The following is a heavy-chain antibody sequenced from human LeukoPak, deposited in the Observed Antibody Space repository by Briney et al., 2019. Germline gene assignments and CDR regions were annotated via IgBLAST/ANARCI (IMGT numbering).Heavy chain of an antibody. V-gene: IGHV3-49*04. D-gene: IGHD1-7*01. Sequence: GGSLRLSRTASGLTCGAYAMSWVRQAPGKGLEWVGFIRSKAYGGTTEYVASVKGRFTISRDDSKSIAYLQMNSLKTEDTAVYYCIAEGTTDYWGQGSLVTVSS. CDR3: IAEGTTDY. CDR1: GLTCGAYA. CDR2: IRSKAYGGTT. J-gene: IGHJ4*02.